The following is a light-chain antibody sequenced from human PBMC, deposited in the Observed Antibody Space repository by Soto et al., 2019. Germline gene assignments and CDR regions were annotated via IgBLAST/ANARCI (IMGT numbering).Light chain of an antibody. V-gene: IGKV1-27*01. CDR3: QKYNSAPWT. Sequence: DIQMTQSPSSLSASVGDRVTITCRASQGISNYLSWYQQKPGTVPKLLISAASTLQTGVPSRFSGGGSVTDFTLTISRRQPEDVATYYCQKYNSAPWTFGQGTKVDIK. CDR2: AAS. CDR1: QGISNY. J-gene: IGKJ1*01.